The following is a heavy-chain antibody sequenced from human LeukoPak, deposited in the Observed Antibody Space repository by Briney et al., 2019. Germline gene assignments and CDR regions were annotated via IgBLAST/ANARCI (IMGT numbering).Heavy chain of an antibody. D-gene: IGHD2/OR15-2a*01. CDR3: ARLLSNYYYYYMDV. CDR2: IKQDGSEE. J-gene: IGHJ6*03. CDR1: GFTFSSYW. Sequence: GGSLRLSCAASGFTFSSYWMRWVRQAPGKGLEWVANIKQDGSEEYYVDSVKGQFTISRDNAKNSLYLQMNSLTAEDTAVYYCARLLSNYYYYYMDVWGKGTTVTVSS. V-gene: IGHV3-7*01.